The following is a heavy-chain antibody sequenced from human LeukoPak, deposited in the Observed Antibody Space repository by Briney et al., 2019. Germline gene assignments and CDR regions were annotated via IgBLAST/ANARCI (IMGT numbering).Heavy chain of an antibody. CDR3: ARDITVTDHDIGY. CDR1: GFSFTHYG. CDR2: ISPNGGST. J-gene: IGHJ4*02. Sequence: ASVKVSCKASGFSFTHYGISWVRQAPGQGPEWMGIISPNGGSTSYAQKFQGRVTMARDTSTSTVYMELSSLKSEDTAVYYCARDITVTDHDIGYWGQGTLVTVSS. D-gene: IGHD3-10*01. V-gene: IGHV1-46*01.